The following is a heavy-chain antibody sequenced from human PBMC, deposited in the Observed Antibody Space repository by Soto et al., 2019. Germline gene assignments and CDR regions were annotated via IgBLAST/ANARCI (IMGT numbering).Heavy chain of an antibody. CDR1: GYTFITSYY. CDR3: ARDTGYDHDAFDI. D-gene: IGHD5-12*01. Sequence: QVQLVQSGAEVKKPGASVKLSCKASGYTFITSYYTHWVRPAPGQGLEWMGIINPTGTMTKYSERFQGRLTMSSDSSTSTDYMELSTLTSEDTAVYFCARDTGYDHDAFDIWGQGTMVTVSS. V-gene: IGHV1-46*01. J-gene: IGHJ3*02. CDR2: INPTGTMT.